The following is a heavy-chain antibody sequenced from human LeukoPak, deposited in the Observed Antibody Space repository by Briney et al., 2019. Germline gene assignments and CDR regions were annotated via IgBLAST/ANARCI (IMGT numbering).Heavy chain of an antibody. Sequence: GGSLRLSCAASGFTFSSYEMNWVRQAPGKGLEWVSYISSSGSTIYYAHSVKGRFTIPKDNAKNSLYLQMNSLRAEDTAVYYCARGGDYCDSSGYYYFDYWGQGTLVTVSS. CDR1: GFTFSSYE. CDR3: ARGGDYCDSSGYYYFDY. V-gene: IGHV3-48*03. CDR2: ISSSGSTI. J-gene: IGHJ4*02. D-gene: IGHD3-22*01.